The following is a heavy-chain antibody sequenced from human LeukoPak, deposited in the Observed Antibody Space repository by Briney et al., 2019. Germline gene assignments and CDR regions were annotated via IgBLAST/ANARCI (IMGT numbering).Heavy chain of an antibody. J-gene: IGHJ4*02. V-gene: IGHV1-8*02. CDR3: ARPIHSYYYGSGSYYHFDY. CDR2: INPNSGNT. D-gene: IGHD3-10*01. CDR1: GYTFTGYY. Sequence: ASVKVSCKASGYTFTGYYMHWVRQAPGQGLEWMGWINPNSGNTGYAQKFQGRVTMTRNTSISTAYMELSSLRSEDTAVYYCARPIHSYYYGSGSYYHFDYWGQGTLVTVSS.